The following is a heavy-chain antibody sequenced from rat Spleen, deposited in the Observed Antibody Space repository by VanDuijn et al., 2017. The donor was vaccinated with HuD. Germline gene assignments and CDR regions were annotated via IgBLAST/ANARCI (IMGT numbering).Heavy chain of an antibody. CDR2: ISYDGGSN. V-gene: IGHV5-20*01. D-gene: IGHD1-11*01. Sequence: EVQLAESGGGLVQPGRSLKLSCAASGFTFSDYYMAWVRQAPTKGLEWVASISYDGGSNYYRDSVKGRFTISRDNAKSSLYLQMDSLRSEDTATYYCTTAPNYGGRDYWGQGVMVTVSS. CDR3: TTAPNYGGRDY. J-gene: IGHJ2*01. CDR1: GFTFSDYY.